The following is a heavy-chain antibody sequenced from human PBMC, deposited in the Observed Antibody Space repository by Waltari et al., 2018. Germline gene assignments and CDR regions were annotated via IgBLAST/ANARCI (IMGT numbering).Heavy chain of an antibody. CDR2: INHSGST. J-gene: IGHJ4*02. D-gene: IGHD2-2*01. CDR1: GGSFSGYY. Sequence: QVQLQQWGAGLLKPSETLSLTCAVYGGSFSGYYWSGIRQPPGKGLEWIGEINHSGSTNYNPSLKSRVTISVDTSKNQFSLKLSSVTAADTAVYYCYSRGTSAMYRAPFDYWGQGTLVTVSS. CDR3: YSRGTSAMYRAPFDY. V-gene: IGHV4-34*01.